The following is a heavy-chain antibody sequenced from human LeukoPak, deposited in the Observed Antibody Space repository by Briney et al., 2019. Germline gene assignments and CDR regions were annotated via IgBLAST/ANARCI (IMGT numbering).Heavy chain of an antibody. Sequence: GGSLRLSCAASGFTVNSKYMSWVRQAPGKGLEWVSVIYTGGNTYYADSVKGRFTISRDDSKNTLYLQMNSLRAEDTAVYYCAKATVAGDFQHWGQGTLVTVSS. D-gene: IGHD4-11*01. CDR1: GFTVNSKY. CDR2: IYTGGNT. CDR3: AKATVAGDFQH. J-gene: IGHJ1*01. V-gene: IGHV3-53*01.